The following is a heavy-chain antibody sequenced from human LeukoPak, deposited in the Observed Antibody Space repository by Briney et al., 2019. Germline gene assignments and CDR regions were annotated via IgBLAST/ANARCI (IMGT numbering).Heavy chain of an antibody. CDR3: AKDRAPVALALLYGSGPMDL. Sequence: ASVKVSCKASGYTFAGYYMHWVREAPGQGLEWMGWINPNSGGTNYAQKFQGRVTITSDTSISTVYMELSRLTSDDTAVYYCAKDRAPVALALLYGSGPMDLWGTGTTVTISS. D-gene: IGHD3-10*01. V-gene: IGHV1-2*02. CDR2: INPNSGGT. CDR1: GYTFAGYY. J-gene: IGHJ6*03.